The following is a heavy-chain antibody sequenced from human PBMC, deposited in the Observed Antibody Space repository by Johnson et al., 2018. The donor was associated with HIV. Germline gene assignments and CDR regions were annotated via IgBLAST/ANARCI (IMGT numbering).Heavy chain of an antibody. J-gene: IGHJ3*02. CDR1: GFTFSSYG. CDR2: ISYDGSNK. V-gene: IGHV3-30*19. CDR3: ARVHPAVAGNDAFDI. Sequence: QVQLVESGGGVVQPGGSLRLSCAASGFTFSSYGMHWVRQAPGKGLEWVAVISYDGSNKYYADSVKGRFTISRDNSKNTLYLQMNSLRAEDTAVYYCARVHPAVAGNDAFDIWGQGTMVTVSS. D-gene: IGHD6-19*01.